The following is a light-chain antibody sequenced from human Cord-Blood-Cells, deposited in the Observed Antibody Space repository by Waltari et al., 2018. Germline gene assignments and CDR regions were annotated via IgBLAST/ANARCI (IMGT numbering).Light chain of an antibody. CDR1: QSISSY. CDR2: AAS. CDR3: RQSYSTPYT. V-gene: IGKV1-39*01. J-gene: IGKJ2*01. Sequence: DIQMTQSPSSLSASVGDRVTITCRASQSISSYLNWYHQNPGKAPKLLLYAASSLQSGVASRLIGSGSCTDYTLTISSLQPEDFATNYCRQSYSTPYTFGQGTKLEIK.